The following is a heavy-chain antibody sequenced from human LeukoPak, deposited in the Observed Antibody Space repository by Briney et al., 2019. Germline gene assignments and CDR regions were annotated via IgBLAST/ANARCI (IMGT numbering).Heavy chain of an antibody. Sequence: PGGSLRLSCAACGFTFSSYGMHWVRQGPGKGLEWVADIWYDGSNKYYADSVKGRFTISRDNSKNTLYLQMNSLRAEDTAVYYCARDGEGAAAGPPVGFFDYWGQGTLVTVSS. V-gene: IGHV3-33*01. CDR1: GFTFSSYG. CDR2: IWYDGSNK. D-gene: IGHD6-13*01. J-gene: IGHJ4*02. CDR3: ARDGEGAAAGPPVGFFDY.